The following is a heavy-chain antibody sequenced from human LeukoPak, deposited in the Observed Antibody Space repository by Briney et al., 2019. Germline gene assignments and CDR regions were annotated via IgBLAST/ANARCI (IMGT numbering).Heavy chain of an antibody. J-gene: IGHJ4*02. CDR1: GFTFSSYW. V-gene: IGHV3-74*01. Sequence: QSGVSLRLSCSASGFTFSSYWMHWVRQAPGKGLVWVSRIDTDGSDTSYADSVKGRFTISRDNAKNTLYLQMNSLRAEDTALYYCARDASMVRGAFDYWGQGTLVTVSS. D-gene: IGHD3-10*01. CDR2: IDTDGSDT. CDR3: ARDASMVRGAFDY.